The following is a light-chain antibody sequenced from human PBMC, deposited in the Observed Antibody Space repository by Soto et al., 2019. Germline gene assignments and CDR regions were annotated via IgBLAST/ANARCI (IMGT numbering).Light chain of an antibody. V-gene: IGLV2-14*01. CDR3: GSYTSTDTTFV. CDR2: EVS. CDR1: STDVCGYNY. Sequence: QSVRAQPSSVSWSPGQSITISCTGTSTDVCGYNYVSWYQHHPGKGPKLIIYEVSNRPSGVSDRFSGSKSGNKASLIISNLEAEDESDYYCGSYTSTDTTFVYGTGTKGTVL. J-gene: IGLJ1*01.